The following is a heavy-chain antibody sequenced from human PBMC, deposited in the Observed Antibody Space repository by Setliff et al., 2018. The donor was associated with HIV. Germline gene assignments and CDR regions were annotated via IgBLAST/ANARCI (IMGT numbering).Heavy chain of an antibody. Sequence: GSLRLSCTASGFTFGDYVVSWVRQAPGKGLEWVGFIRSRAYGGTTEYAASVKGRFTISRDDSKSIAYLQMNSLKTEDTGVYYCTRTYGSGSYYNPLLDAFDIWGQGTMVTVSS. CDR3: TRTYGSGSYYNPLLDAFDI. D-gene: IGHD3-10*01. J-gene: IGHJ3*02. CDR2: IRSRAYGGTT. V-gene: IGHV3-49*04. CDR1: GFTFGDYV.